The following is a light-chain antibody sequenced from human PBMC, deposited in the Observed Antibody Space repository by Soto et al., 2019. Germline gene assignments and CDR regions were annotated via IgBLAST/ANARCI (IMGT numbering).Light chain of an antibody. CDR2: QVT. Sequence: QSALAQPASVSGSPGQSITISCTGSGSDIATFNYVSWYQQYPGKAPKPLIYQVTSRASGVSHRFSGSKSGNTAALTISGLQPEDEAEYYCNSYSSTSFYVFGTGTKV. J-gene: IGLJ1*01. CDR1: GSDIATFNY. CDR3: NSYSSTSFYV. V-gene: IGLV2-14*01.